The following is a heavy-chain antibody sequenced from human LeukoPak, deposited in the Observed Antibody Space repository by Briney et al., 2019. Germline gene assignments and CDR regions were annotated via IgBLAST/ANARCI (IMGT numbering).Heavy chain of an antibody. CDR1: GGSISGYY. V-gene: IGHV4-4*07. CDR2: IYSSGST. D-gene: IGHD6-19*01. J-gene: IGHJ4*02. CDR3: ARDKGPISSGWSFDY. Sequence: SETLSLTCTVSGGSISGYYWTWIRQPAGKGLEWIGRIYSSGSTNYNPSLKSRVTMSVDTSKNQFSLKLSAVTAADTAVYYCARDKGPISSGWSFDYWGQGTLVTVSS.